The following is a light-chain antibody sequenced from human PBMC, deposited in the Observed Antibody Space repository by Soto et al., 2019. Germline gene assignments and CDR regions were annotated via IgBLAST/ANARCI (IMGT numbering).Light chain of an antibody. CDR3: QHNNAFPWP. Sequence: DIQMTQSPSTLSASVGDRVTITCRASQSVRNWLSWYQDKPGKAPKLLIYGASSLESGVPSRFSGSGSGTEFTLPIGGMQPDDFANYYCQHNNAFPWPFGQGPKVEIK. CDR1: QSVRNW. V-gene: IGKV1-5*01. J-gene: IGKJ1*01. CDR2: GAS.